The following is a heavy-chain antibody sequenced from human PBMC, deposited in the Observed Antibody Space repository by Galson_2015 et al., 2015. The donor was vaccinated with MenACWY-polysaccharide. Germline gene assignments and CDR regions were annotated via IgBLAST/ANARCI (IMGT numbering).Heavy chain of an antibody. Sequence: SLRLSCAASGFSLGAWYMSWVRQAPGKGLEWLSYISKSGDSIYYGDSVKGRFAISRDNAKNSLYLQLNSLEVEDTAIYYCARGLYGLDVWVQGTTAAVSS. CDR3: ARGLYGLDV. V-gene: IGHV3-11*01. CDR1: GFSLGAWY. CDR2: ISKSGDSI. J-gene: IGHJ6*02.